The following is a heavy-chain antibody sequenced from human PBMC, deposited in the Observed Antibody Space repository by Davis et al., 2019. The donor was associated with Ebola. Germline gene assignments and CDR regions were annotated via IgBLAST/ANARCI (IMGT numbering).Heavy chain of an antibody. CDR2: IRQDGTEK. CDR3: ARGNDFWGYFDY. V-gene: IGHV3-7*01. J-gene: IGHJ4*02. CDR1: GFTFSSYW. Sequence: PGGSLRLSCAASGFTFSSYWMSWVRQAPGKGLEWVANIRQDGTEKYYVDSVEGRFAISRDNAKSSLYLQMNSLRADDTAMYYCARGNDFWGYFDYWGQGTLVTVSS. D-gene: IGHD3-3*01.